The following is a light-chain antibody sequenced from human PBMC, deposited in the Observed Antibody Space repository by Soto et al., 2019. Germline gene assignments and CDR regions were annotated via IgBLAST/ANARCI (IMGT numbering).Light chain of an antibody. V-gene: IGKV3-11*01. Sequence: ENVLTQSPATLSLSPGERATLSCRASQSVSSYLAWYQQKPGQAPRLLIYDASDRASGIPARFSGSGSGTDFTLTISSLEPEDFAVYYCQQYGSSPTFGQGTKLEIK. CDR2: DAS. CDR1: QSVSSY. J-gene: IGKJ2*01. CDR3: QQYGSSPT.